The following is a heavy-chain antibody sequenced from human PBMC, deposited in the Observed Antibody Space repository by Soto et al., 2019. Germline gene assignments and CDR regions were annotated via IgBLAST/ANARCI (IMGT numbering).Heavy chain of an antibody. CDR1: GYSFTSYW. CDR2: IYPGDSDT. Sequence: PGESLKISCKGSGYSFTSYWIGWVRQMPGKGLEWMGIIYPGDSDTRYSPSFQGQVTISADKSISTAYLQWSSLKASDTAMYYCARHVGYSSGHFTSYYYYGMDVWGQGTTVTVSS. D-gene: IGHD6-19*01. V-gene: IGHV5-51*01. CDR3: ARHVGYSSGHFTSYYYYGMDV. J-gene: IGHJ6*02.